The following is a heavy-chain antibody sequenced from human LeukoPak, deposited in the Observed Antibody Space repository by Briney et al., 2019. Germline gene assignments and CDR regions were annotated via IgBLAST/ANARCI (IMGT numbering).Heavy chain of an antibody. D-gene: IGHD3-16*02. J-gene: IGHJ4*02. CDR3: AKSYDYVWGSYRYKLSYFDY. V-gene: IGHV3-23*01. CDR1: GFTFSSYA. CDR2: ISGSGGST. Sequence: GGSLRLSCAASGFTFSSYAMSWVRQAPGKGLEWVAAISGSGGSTYYADSVKGRFTISRDNSKKTLYLQMNSLRAEDTAVYYCAKSYDYVWGSYRYKLSYFDYWGQGTLVTVSS.